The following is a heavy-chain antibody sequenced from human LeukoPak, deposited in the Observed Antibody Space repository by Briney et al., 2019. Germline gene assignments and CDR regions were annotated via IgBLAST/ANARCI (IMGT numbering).Heavy chain of an antibody. CDR2: IYMSGNT. D-gene: IGHD2-15*01. V-gene: IGHV4-61*02. J-gene: IGHJ5*02. CDR3: AGTRRYCSGGSCYNWFDP. Sequence: SQTLSLTCTVSGGSISSDIDYWSWIRQPAGKGLEWIGRIYMSGNTNYNLSLKSRLTISVDTSKNQFSLKLSSVTAADTAVYYCAGTRRYCSGGSCYNWFDPWGQGTLVTVSS. CDR1: GGSISSDIDY.